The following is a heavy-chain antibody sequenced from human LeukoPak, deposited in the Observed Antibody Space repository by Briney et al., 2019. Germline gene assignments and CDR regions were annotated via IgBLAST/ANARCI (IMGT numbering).Heavy chain of an antibody. CDR3: AGVGLYGSGSYLVY. CDR1: GYTFSGYY. V-gene: IGHV1-2*02. J-gene: IGHJ4*02. CDR2: TNPNSGAT. Sequence: ASVKVSCKASGYTFSGYYIHWVRQAPGQGLEWMGWTNPNSGATNYAQKFQGRVTMTRDTSITTAYMELSRLTSDDTAVYYCAGVGLYGSGSYLVYWGQGTLVTVSS. D-gene: IGHD3-10*01.